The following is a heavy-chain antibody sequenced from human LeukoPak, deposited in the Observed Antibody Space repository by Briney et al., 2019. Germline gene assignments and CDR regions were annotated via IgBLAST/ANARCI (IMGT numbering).Heavy chain of an antibody. CDR2: ITTSSTYM. V-gene: IGHV3-21*01. D-gene: IGHD5-12*01. Sequence: GGSLRLSCAASGFTFSAYNMNWVRRTPGKGLELVSSITTSSTYMFYADSVRGRFTISRDNAENSLYLQMNSLRAEDTAVYYCARHRWGIVATIPYYFDYWGQGTLATVSS. CDR3: ARHRWGIVATIPYYFDY. CDR1: GFTFSAYN. J-gene: IGHJ4*02.